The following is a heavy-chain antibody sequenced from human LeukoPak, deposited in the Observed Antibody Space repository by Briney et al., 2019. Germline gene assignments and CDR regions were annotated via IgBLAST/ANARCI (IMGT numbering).Heavy chain of an antibody. V-gene: IGHV1-18*01. CDR3: ARDTDGIAARVGYYGMDV. J-gene: IGHJ6*02. Sequence: GASVKVSCKASGYTFTSYGISWVRQAPGQGLEWMGWISAYNGNTNYAQKLQGRVTMTTDTSTSTAYMELRSLRSDDTAVYYCARDTDGIAARVGYYGMDVWGQGTTVTVSS. CDR1: GYTFTSYG. CDR2: ISAYNGNT. D-gene: IGHD6-6*01.